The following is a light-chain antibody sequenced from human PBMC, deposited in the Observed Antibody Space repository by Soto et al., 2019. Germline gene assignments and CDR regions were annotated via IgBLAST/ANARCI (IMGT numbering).Light chain of an antibody. Sequence: QTVVTQEPSLTVSPGGTVTLTCGSITGAVTSGHYPYWFQQKPGQAPRTLIYDTTIKHSWTPARFSGSLLGGKAALTLSGAQPEDEADYYCLLSYSGARLFGGGTKLTV. V-gene: IGLV7-46*01. J-gene: IGLJ2*01. CDR2: DTT. CDR3: LLSYSGARL. CDR1: TGAVTSGHY.